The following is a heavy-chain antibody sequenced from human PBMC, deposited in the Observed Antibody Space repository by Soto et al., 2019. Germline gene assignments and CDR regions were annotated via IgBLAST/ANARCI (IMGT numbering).Heavy chain of an antibody. D-gene: IGHD6-13*01. CDR1: GYTLTELS. J-gene: IGHJ4*02. CDR2: FDPEDGET. CDR3: ASSWYGERRIDY. V-gene: IGHV1-24*01. Sequence: AASVKVSCKVSGYTLTELSMHWVRQAPGKGLEWMGGFDPEDGETIYAQKFQGRVTMTEDTSTDTAYMELSSLRSEDTAVYYCASSWYGERRIDYWGQGTLVTVSS.